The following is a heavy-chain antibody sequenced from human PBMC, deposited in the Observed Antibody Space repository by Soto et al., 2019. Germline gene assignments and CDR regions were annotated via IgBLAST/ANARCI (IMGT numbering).Heavy chain of an antibody. J-gene: IGHJ6*02. CDR2: ISSSGSTI. V-gene: IGHV3-48*03. CDR3: AREVDTAMVFDHGMDV. D-gene: IGHD5-18*01. CDR1: GFTFSSYE. Sequence: PVGSLRLSCAASGFTFSSYEMNWVRQAPGKGLEWVSYISSSGSTIYYADSVKGRFTISRDNAKNSLYLQMNSLRAEDTAVYYCAREVDTAMVFDHGMDVWGQGTTVTVSS.